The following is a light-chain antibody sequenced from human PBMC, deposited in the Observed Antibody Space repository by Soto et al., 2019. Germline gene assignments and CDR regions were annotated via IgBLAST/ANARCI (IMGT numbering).Light chain of an antibody. CDR2: DAS. V-gene: IGKV1-13*02. CDR1: QGISSA. Sequence: AIQLTQSPSSLSASVGDRVTITCRASQGISSALAWYQQKPGKAPKLLIYDASSLESGVPSRFSGSGYGTDFTRTISSQQPEDFATYYCLQFNSYPLITFGQGTRLEIK. J-gene: IGKJ5*01. CDR3: LQFNSYPLIT.